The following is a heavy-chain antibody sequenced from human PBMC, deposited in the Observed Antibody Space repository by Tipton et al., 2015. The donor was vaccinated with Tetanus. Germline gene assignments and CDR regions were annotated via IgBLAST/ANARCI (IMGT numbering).Heavy chain of an antibody. Sequence: TLSLTCTVSGGSISSYYWSWIRQPAGKGLEWIGRIYTSGSTIYNPSLKSRVTMSVDTSKNQFSLKMISVTAADTAMYFCAKNMTFGRWFDSWGQGIQVTVTS. CDR3: AKNMTFGRWFDS. CDR1: GGSISSYY. J-gene: IGHJ5*01. CDR2: IYTSGST. D-gene: IGHD2/OR15-2a*01. V-gene: IGHV4-4*07.